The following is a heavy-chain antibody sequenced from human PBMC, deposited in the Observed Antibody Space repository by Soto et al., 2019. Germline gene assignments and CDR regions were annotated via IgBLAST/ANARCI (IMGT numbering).Heavy chain of an antibody. CDR2: IYTSGTT. J-gene: IGHJ4*02. Sequence: SETLSLTCTVSGDSINGYYWTWIRQPAGKGLEWIGRIYTSGTTSYSPSLKSRVTMSLDTSKNHFSLRLTSVTAADTAVYYCARDTVGISSPGVYWGRGXLVTVSS. CDR3: ARDTVGISSPGVY. CDR1: GDSINGYY. V-gene: IGHV4-4*07. D-gene: IGHD4-17*01.